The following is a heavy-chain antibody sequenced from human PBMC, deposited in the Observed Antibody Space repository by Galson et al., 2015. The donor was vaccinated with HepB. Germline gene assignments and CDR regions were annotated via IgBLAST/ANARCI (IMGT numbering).Heavy chain of an antibody. J-gene: IGHJ3*02. CDR3: ARGLRKWFGELDAFDI. D-gene: IGHD3-10*01. V-gene: IGHV1-3*01. CDR2: INAGNGNI. Sequence: SVKVSCKASGYTFTSYAMHWVRQAPGQRLEWMGWINAGNGNIRYSQKFQGRVTITRDTSANTAYMELTSLRSEDTAVYYCARGLRKWFGELDAFDIWGQGTMVTVSS. CDR1: GYTFTSYA.